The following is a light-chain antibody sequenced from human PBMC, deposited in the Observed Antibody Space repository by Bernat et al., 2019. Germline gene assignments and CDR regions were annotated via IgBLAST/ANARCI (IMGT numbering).Light chain of an antibody. V-gene: IGLV2-8*01. Sequence: QSALTQPPSASGSSGQSVTISCTGTSSDIGAYNYVSWYQQHPGKAPKLMIYEVNKRPSGVPDRFSGSKSGDTASLTIAGLQADDEADFYFSSYAGTNNLVFGTGTKVTVL. CDR3: SSYAGTNNLV. CDR1: SSDIGAYNY. J-gene: IGLJ1*01. CDR2: EVN.